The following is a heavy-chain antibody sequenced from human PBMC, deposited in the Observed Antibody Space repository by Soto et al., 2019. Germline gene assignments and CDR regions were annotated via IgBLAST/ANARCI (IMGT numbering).Heavy chain of an antibody. J-gene: IGHJ4*02. Sequence: LSLTCGVYDDSFSDYYWSWIRQPPGKGLEWIGEIHHSGNTNYNPSLKSRVTISVDMSKNRFSLNLRSVTAADTAVYYCARTRSAYSSSWYAPSRSVDYFDYWGQGTLVTVSS. V-gene: IGHV4-34*01. CDR1: DDSFSDYY. CDR2: IHHSGNT. D-gene: IGHD6-13*01. CDR3: ARTRSAYSSSWYAPSRSVDYFDY.